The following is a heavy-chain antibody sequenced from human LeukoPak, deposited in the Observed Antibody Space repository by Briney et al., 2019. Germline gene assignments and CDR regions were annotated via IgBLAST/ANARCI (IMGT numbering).Heavy chain of an antibody. Sequence: GSLRLSCAASGFTFSDYYMSWIRQPPGKGLEWIGSIYYSGSTYYNPSLKSRVTISVDTSKNQFSLKLSSVTAADTAVYYCARQKFDRYYDSGSYYKLNYYYYYMDVWGKGTTVTISS. CDR1: GFTFSDYY. CDR2: IYYSGST. D-gene: IGHD3-10*01. CDR3: ARQKFDRYYDSGSYYKLNYYYYYMDV. J-gene: IGHJ6*03. V-gene: IGHV4-39*01.